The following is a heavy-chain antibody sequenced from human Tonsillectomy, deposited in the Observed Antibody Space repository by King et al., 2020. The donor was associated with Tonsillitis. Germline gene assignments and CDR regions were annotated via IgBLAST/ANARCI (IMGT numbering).Heavy chain of an antibody. V-gene: IGHV5-51*01. Sequence: QLVQSGAEAKKPGQSLRISCKGSGYSFTSYWIGWVRQMPGKGLEWMGIIYPGDSDIRYSPSFQGQVTISADKSINTAYLQWSSVKASDTAIYYCARRYDGSGVDYWGQGTLVTVSS. D-gene: IGHD3-22*01. CDR2: IYPGDSDI. CDR1: GYSFTSYW. CDR3: ARRYDGSGVDY. J-gene: IGHJ4*02.